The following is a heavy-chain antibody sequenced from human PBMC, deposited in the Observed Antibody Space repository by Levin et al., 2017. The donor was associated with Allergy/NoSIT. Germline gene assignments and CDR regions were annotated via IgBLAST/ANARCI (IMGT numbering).Heavy chain of an antibody. J-gene: IGHJ4*02. V-gene: IGHV3-23*01. CDR3: AKGNGRITILGLVTNYLMVDY. Sequence: GESLKISCAASGFTFSTSVMTWVRQIPGRGLEWVSSISGSGGNTYYADSVRGRFTISRDNSKNTLYLQMSSLRDEDTAVYYCAKGNGRITILGLVTNYLMVDYWGQGTLVTVSS. D-gene: IGHD3-3*01. CDR2: ISGSGGNT. CDR1: GFTFSTSV.